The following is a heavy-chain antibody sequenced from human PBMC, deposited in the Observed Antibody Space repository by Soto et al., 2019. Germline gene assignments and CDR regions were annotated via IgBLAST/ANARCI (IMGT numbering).Heavy chain of an antibody. CDR1: GGSFSGYY. D-gene: IGHD1-20*01. CDR3: ARYNWNHGADY. Sequence: SETLSLTCAVYGGSFSGYYWSWIRQPPGKGLEWIGEINHSGSTNYNPSLKSRVTISVDTSKNQFSLKLSSVTAADTAVYYCARYNWNHGADYWGQGTLVTVSS. V-gene: IGHV4-34*01. J-gene: IGHJ4*02. CDR2: INHSGST.